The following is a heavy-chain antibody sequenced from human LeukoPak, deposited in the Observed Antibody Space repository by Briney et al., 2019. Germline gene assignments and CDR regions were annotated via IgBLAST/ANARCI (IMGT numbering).Heavy chain of an antibody. J-gene: IGHJ6*03. Sequence: GESLKISCKGSGYSFTSYWIGWVRQMLGKGLEWMGIIYPGDSDTRYSPSFQGQVTISADKSISTAYLQWSSLKASDTAMYYCARQVGYCSSTSCFPYYYYMDVWGKGTTVTVSS. D-gene: IGHD2-2*01. CDR1: GYSFTSYW. V-gene: IGHV5-51*01. CDR3: ARQVGYCSSTSCFPYYYYMDV. CDR2: IYPGDSDT.